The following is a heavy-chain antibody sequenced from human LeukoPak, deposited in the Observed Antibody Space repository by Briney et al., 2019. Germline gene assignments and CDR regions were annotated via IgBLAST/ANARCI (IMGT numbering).Heavy chain of an antibody. Sequence: SETLSLTCTVSGGSISSYYWSWIRQPPVKGLEWIGYIYYSGSTNYNPSLKSRVTISVDTSKNQFSLKLSSVTAADTAVYYCARSPGGYSYYYYMDVWGKGTTVTVSS. CDR1: GGSISSYY. CDR2: IYYSGST. D-gene: IGHD3-16*01. CDR3: ARSPGGYSYYYYMDV. V-gene: IGHV4-59*01. J-gene: IGHJ6*03.